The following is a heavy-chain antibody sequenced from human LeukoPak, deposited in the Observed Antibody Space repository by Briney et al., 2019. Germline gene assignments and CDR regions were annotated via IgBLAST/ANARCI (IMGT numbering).Heavy chain of an antibody. CDR3: AREDYYGSGSYDC. CDR1: GGSISSGDYY. J-gene: IGHJ4*02. D-gene: IGHD3-10*01. V-gene: IGHV4-30-4*01. Sequence: SETLSLTCTVSGGSISSGDYYWSWIRQPPGKGLEWIGYIYYSGSTYYNPSLKSRVTISVDTSNNQFSLKLSSVTAADTAVYYCAREDYYGSGSYDCWGQGTLVTVSS. CDR2: IYYSGST.